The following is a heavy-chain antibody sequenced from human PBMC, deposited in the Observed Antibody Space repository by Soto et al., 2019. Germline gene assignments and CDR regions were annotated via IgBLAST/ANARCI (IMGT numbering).Heavy chain of an antibody. CDR2: IYPADSDT. J-gene: IGHJ4*02. V-gene: IGHV5-51*01. CDR3: AIPSNWGHDYVYAY. CDR1: GYTFTTHL. D-gene: IGHD7-27*01. Sequence: GESLKISCEGSGYTFTTHLIAWVRQMPGKGLEWMGIIYPADSDTRYSPSFQGQVTISADKSISTAYLQWGSLKASDSGMYYCAIPSNWGHDYVYAYWGQGTLVTVSS.